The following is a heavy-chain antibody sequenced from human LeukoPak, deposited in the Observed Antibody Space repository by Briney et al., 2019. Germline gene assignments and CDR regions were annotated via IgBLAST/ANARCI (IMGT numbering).Heavy chain of an antibody. CDR3: AKDQQYYYGSGSYYRY. CDR1: GFTFSSYA. CDR2: ISGGSGGST. D-gene: IGHD3-10*01. V-gene: IGHV3-23*01. J-gene: IGHJ4*02. Sequence: GGSLRLSCAASGFTFSSYAMSWVRQAPGKGLEWVSAISGGSGGSTYYADSVKGRFTISGDNSKNTLYLQMNSLRAEDTAVYYCAKDQQYYYGSGSYYRYWGQGTLVTVSS.